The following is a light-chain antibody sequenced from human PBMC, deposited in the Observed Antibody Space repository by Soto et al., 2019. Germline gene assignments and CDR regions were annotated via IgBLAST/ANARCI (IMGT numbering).Light chain of an antibody. Sequence: DIQMTQSPSSLSASVGDRVTITCRASQSISNYLHWYQQKPGKAPKLLIYAASSLQGDVPSRFSGSGSGTDFTLTISSLQPDDFATYYCQQSYNTPLTFGPGTNVDIK. J-gene: IGKJ3*01. CDR3: QQSYNTPLT. CDR2: AAS. CDR1: QSISNY. V-gene: IGKV1-39*01.